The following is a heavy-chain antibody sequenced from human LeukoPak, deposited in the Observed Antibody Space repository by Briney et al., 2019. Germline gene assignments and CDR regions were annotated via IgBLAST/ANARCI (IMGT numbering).Heavy chain of an antibody. CDR1: GFTFSSYG. J-gene: IGHJ4*02. D-gene: IGHD6-6*01. Sequence: GGSLRLSCAASGFTFSSYGMHWVRQAPGKGLEGGAVISYDGSNKYYADSVKGRFTISRDNSKNTLYLQMNSLRAEDTAVYYCAKDQEYSSSSPVDYWGQGTLVTVSS. CDR2: ISYDGSNK. CDR3: AKDQEYSSSSPVDY. V-gene: IGHV3-30*18.